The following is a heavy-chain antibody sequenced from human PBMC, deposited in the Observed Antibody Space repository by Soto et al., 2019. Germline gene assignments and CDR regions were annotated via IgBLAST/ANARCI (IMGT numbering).Heavy chain of an antibody. CDR2: IYSSGST. Sequence: QVQLQESGPGLVKPSETLSLTCTVSGGSISSYYWSWIRQPAGKGLEYIGRIYSSGSTNYNPSLKSRVTMSVDTSKNQFSLKLTSVTGADTAVYCCARGHGDYVDSWGQGTLVTVSS. CDR1: GGSISSYY. CDR3: ARGHGDYVDS. J-gene: IGHJ4*02. D-gene: IGHD4-17*01. V-gene: IGHV4-4*07.